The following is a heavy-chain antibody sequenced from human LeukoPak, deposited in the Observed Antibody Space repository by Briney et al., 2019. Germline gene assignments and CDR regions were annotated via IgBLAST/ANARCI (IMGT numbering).Heavy chain of an antibody. CDR3: AKEIDRYSSVLDI. V-gene: IGHV3-33*06. CDR1: GFTFSGYG. CDR2: IWYDGSNK. Sequence: GGSLRLSCAASGFTFSGYGMHWVRQAPGKGLEWVAVIWYDGSNKYYADSVKGRFTISRDNSKNTLYLQMNSLRAEDTAVYYCAKEIDRYSSVLDIWGQGTMVTVSS. D-gene: IGHD6-19*01. J-gene: IGHJ3*02.